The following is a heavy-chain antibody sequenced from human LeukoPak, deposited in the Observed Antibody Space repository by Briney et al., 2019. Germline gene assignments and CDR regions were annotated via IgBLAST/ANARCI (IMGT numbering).Heavy chain of an antibody. D-gene: IGHD3-16*01. CDR2: IYYSGST. CDR1: GGSISSSSYY. Sequence: SETLSLTCTVSGGSISSSSYYWAWIRQPPGKGLEWIGSIYYSGSTYYNPSLKSRVTISADTSNNQFSLKLISVTAADTAVYYCARTPRGEFSDYWGQGTLVTVSS. CDR3: ARTPRGEFSDY. V-gene: IGHV4-39*07. J-gene: IGHJ4*02.